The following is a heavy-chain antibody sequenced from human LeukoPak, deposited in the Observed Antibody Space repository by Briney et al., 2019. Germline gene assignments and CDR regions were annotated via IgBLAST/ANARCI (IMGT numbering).Heavy chain of an antibody. V-gene: IGHV3-48*02. CDR2: ISSGGSTI. CDR1: GFXFRSYS. J-gene: IGHJ4*02. D-gene: IGHD3-16*01. CDR3: ARDRGGRDDY. Sequence: GGSLRLSCAASGFXFRSYSMNWVRQAPGKGLEWLSYISSGGSTIYYADSVKGRFTISRDNAKNSLYLQMNTLRDEDTAVYYCARDRGGRDDYWGQGTLVTVSS.